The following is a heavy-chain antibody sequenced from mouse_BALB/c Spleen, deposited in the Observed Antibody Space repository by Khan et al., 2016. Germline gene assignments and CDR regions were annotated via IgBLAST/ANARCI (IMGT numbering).Heavy chain of an antibody. J-gene: IGHJ2*01. CDR3: AREDNGNYGDYFDY. CDR1: GFTFRNYA. D-gene: IGHD2-1*01. V-gene: IGHV5-6-5*01. Sequence: EVKLEESGGGLVKPGGSLKLSCAASGFTFRNYALSWVRQTPETRLEWVASISTGDSTYYGDSVKGRFTISRDNARNILYLQMSSLRSEDTAMFYCAREDNGNYGDYFDYWGQGTTLTVAS. CDR2: ISTGDST.